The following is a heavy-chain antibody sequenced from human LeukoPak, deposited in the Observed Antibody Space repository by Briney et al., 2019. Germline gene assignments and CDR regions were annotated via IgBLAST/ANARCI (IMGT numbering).Heavy chain of an antibody. CDR3: ARDLGAAAVLSYYYYYMDV. J-gene: IGHJ6*03. CDR1: GGSISRYY. CDR2: IYTSGST. V-gene: IGHV4-4*07. Sequence: SETLSLTCTVSGGSISRYYWSWLRRPAGKGVEWIGRIYTSGSTNYNPSLKSRVTMSVDTSKNQISLKLSSVTAADTAVYYCARDLGAAAVLSYYYYYMDVWGKGATVTVSS. D-gene: IGHD6-25*01.